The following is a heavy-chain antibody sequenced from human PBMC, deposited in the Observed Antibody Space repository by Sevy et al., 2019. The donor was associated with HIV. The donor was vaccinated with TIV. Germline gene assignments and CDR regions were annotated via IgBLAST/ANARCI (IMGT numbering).Heavy chain of an antibody. CDR1: GGSISSYY. V-gene: IGHV4-59*01. J-gene: IGHJ3*02. CDR3: ARDKRDYYDSSGYYYWYAFDI. CDR2: IYYSGST. D-gene: IGHD3-22*01. Sequence: SETLSLTCTVSGGSISSYYWSWIRQPPGKGLEWIGYIYYSGSTNYNPSLKSRVTISVDTSKNQFSLKLSSVTAADTAVYYCARDKRDYYDSSGYYYWYAFDIWGQGTMVTVSS.